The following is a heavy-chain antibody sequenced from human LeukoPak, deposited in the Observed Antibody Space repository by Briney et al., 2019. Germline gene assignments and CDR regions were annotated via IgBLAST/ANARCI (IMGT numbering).Heavy chain of an antibody. J-gene: IGHJ4*02. V-gene: IGHV3-72*01. CDR2: IRNKVNSYTT. CDR3: TNGNYPFGY. CDR1: GFTFSDHY. D-gene: IGHD1-7*01. Sequence: GGSLRLSCAASGFTFSDHYMEWVRQAPGKGLEWVGRIRNKVNSYTTEYAASVKGRFTISRDDSKNSLYLQMNSLKTEDTAVYYCTNGNYPFGYWGQGTLVTVSS.